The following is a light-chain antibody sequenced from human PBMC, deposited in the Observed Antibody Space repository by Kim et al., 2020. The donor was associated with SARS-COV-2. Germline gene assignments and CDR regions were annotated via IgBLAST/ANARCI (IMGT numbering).Light chain of an antibody. CDR3: YSRDSSGNQVV. V-gene: IGLV3-19*01. CDR1: SLRSYY. Sequence: ALGQTVRSTCQGDSLRSYYASWYQQKPGQAPVLVIYGKNNRPSVIPDRFSGSSSGNTASLTITGAQAEDEADYYCYSRDSSGNQVVFGGGTQLTVL. J-gene: IGLJ2*01. CDR2: GKN.